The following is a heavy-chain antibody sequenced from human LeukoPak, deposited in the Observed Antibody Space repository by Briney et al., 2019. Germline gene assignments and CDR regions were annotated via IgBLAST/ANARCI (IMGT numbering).Heavy chain of an antibody. J-gene: IGHJ4*02. CDR3: TTDGSRYYDLLTSYSYFDY. CDR2: IKSTGDGGTT. CDR1: GFTFTNAW. Sequence: GGSLRLSCVAFGFTFTNAWMYWVRQAPGKGLEWVGRIKSTGDGGTTDYAAPVKGRFTISRDDSKNMVYLQMNRLKIEDTAVYYCTTDGSRYYDLLTSYSYFDYWGQGTVVAVS. V-gene: IGHV3-15*01. D-gene: IGHD3-9*01.